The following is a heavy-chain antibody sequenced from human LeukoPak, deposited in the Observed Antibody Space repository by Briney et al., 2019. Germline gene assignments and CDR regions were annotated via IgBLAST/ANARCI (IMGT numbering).Heavy chain of an antibody. CDR2: TGEEKSGSWT. V-gene: IGHV3-23*01. CDR3: AKAGVISGWDY. J-gene: IGHJ4*02. CDR1: GFALSNYP. D-gene: IGHD3-3*02. Sequence: GGSLRLSCAASGFALSNYPMGWVRQAPGKGLEWVSGTGEEKSGSWTKSADSVKGRFTISRDNSENTLYLQMDSLTVDDTAVYYCAKAGVISGWDYWGQGVLVTVSS.